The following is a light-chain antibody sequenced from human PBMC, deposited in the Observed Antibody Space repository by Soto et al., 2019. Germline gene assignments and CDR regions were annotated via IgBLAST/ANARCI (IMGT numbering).Light chain of an antibody. CDR2: DAS. CDR1: QSVSSN. J-gene: IGKJ5*01. CDR3: QQYNNWPPT. V-gene: IGKV3-15*01. Sequence: EIVMTPSPATLSVSPVERATLSCRASQSVSSNFAWYQQKPGQAPRLLIYDASNRATGIPARFNGSGSGTEFTLTISSLQSEDFAVYYCQQYNNWPPTFGQGTRLEIK.